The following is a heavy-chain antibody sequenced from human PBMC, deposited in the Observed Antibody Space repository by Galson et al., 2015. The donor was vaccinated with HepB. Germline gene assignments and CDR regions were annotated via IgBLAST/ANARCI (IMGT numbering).Heavy chain of an antibody. CDR3: ARVQSEDYGDYYFDY. CDR1: GGSFSGYY. V-gene: IGHV4-34*01. Sequence: SETLSLTCAVYGGSFSGYYWSWIRQPPGKGLEWIGEINHSGSTNYNPSLKSRVTISADTSKNQFSLKLSSVTAADTAVYYCARVQSEDYGDYYFDYWGQGTLVTVSS. D-gene: IGHD4-17*01. J-gene: IGHJ4*02. CDR2: INHSGST.